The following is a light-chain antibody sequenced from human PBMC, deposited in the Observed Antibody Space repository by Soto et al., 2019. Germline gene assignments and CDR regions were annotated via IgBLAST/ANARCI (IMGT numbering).Light chain of an antibody. CDR2: GAS. J-gene: IGKJ5*01. V-gene: IGKV3-20*01. CDR3: QQYGSSPGIT. CDR1: QSVSSSN. Sequence: EIVLTQSPGTLSLSPGERATLSCRASQSVSSSNLAWYQQKPGQAPGLLIYGASSRATGIPDRFSGSGSGTYFTLTISRLEPEDFAVYYCQQYGSSPGITFGQGTRLEIK.